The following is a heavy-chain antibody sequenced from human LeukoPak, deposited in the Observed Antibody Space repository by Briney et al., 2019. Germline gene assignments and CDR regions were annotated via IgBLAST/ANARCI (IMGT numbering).Heavy chain of an antibody. CDR3: ARNPYYGSGSHYYFDY. V-gene: IGHV3-7*03. J-gene: IGHJ4*02. CDR2: IKQDGREK. Sequence: GGSLRLSCAASGFTFSSYWMSWVRPAPGKGLEWVANIKQDGREKYYVDSVKGRFTISRDNAKNSLYLQMNSLRAEDTAVYYCARNPYYGSGSHYYFDYWGQGTLVTVSS. CDR1: GFTFSSYW. D-gene: IGHD3-10*01.